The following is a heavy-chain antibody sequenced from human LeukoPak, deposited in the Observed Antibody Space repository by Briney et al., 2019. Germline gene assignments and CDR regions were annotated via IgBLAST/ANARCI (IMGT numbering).Heavy chain of an antibody. Sequence: SETLSLTCTVSGGSISSSSYYWGWIRQPPGKGLEWIGSIYYSGSTYYNPSLKSRVTISVDTSKNQFSLKLSSVTAADTAVYYCARHASAADSIAAAGIDYWGQGTLVTVSS. J-gene: IGHJ4*02. CDR2: IYYSGST. CDR1: GGSISSSSYY. V-gene: IGHV4-39*01. D-gene: IGHD6-13*01. CDR3: ARHASAADSIAAAGIDY.